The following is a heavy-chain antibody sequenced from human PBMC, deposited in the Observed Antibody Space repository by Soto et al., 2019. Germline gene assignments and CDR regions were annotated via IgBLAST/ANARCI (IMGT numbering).Heavy chain of an antibody. CDR1: GASISNSY. CDR3: ARYSGYEGLRFDP. D-gene: IGHD5-12*01. J-gene: IGHJ5*02. V-gene: IGHV4-59*01. Sequence: SETLSLTCTVSGASISNSYWSWIRQPPGKGLEWIGHIYYSGSTKYNPSLESRVTISVDTSKNQFSLKLSSVTAADTAVYYCARYSGYEGLRFDPWGQGTLVTVSS. CDR2: IYYSGST.